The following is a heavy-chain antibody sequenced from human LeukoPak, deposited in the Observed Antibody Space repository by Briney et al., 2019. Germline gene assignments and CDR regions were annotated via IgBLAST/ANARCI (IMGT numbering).Heavy chain of an antibody. Sequence: PSETLSLTCTVSGGSISSGDYYWSWIRQPPGKGLEWIGYIYYSGSTYYNPSLKSRVTISVDTSKNQFSLKLSSVTAADTAVYYCARGYDFWSVHGWFDPWGQGTLVTVSS. D-gene: IGHD3-3*01. CDR2: IYYSGST. CDR1: GGSISSGDYY. CDR3: ARGYDFWSVHGWFDP. J-gene: IGHJ5*02. V-gene: IGHV4-30-4*08.